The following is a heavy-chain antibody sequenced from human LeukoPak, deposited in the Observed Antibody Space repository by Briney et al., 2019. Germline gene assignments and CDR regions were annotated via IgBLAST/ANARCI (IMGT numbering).Heavy chain of an antibody. J-gene: IGHJ5*02. CDR2: IYTSGSS. CDR3: ASKVATIWAASGWFDP. Sequence: SETLSLTCTVSRGSISSFYWSWIRQPAGKGLEWIGRIYTSGSSNYNPSLKSRVTMSVDTSKNQFSLKLTSVTAADTAVYYCASKVATIWAASGWFDPWGQGTLVTVSS. CDR1: RGSISSFY. V-gene: IGHV4-4*07. D-gene: IGHD5-12*01.